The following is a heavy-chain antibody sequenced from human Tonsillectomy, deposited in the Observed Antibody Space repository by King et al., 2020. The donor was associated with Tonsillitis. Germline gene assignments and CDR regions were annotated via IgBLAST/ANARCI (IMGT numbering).Heavy chain of an antibody. J-gene: IGHJ4*02. V-gene: IGHV4-4*07. D-gene: IGHD3-22*01. CDR2: IYSSGST. CDR3: ARGDYFDTSGYYPPFDY. CDR1: GGSITSYY. Sequence: QLQESGPGLVKPSETLSLTCTVSGGSITSYYWSWIRQPAGKGLEWIGRIYSSGSTNYNPSLKSRVTMSVDTSKNQFSLKLSSVTAADTAVYSCARGDYFDTSGYYPPFDYWGQGTLVTVSS.